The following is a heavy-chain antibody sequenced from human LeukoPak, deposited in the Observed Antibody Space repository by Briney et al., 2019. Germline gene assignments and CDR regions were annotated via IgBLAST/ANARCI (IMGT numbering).Heavy chain of an antibody. CDR2: INPSGGST. V-gene: IGHV1-46*01. Sequence: ASVKVSCKASGYTFRSYAINWVRQAPGQRLEWMGIINPSGGSTSYAQKFQGRVTMTRDTSTSTVYMELSSLRSEDTAVYYCARSSGRSPNRDYMDVWGKGTTVTVSS. D-gene: IGHD1-14*01. J-gene: IGHJ6*03. CDR3: ARSSGRSPNRDYMDV. CDR1: GYTFRSYA.